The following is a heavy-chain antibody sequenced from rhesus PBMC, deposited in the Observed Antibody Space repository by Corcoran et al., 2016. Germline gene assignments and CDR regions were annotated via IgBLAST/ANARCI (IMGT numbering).Heavy chain of an antibody. CDR2: IYGSVVST. V-gene: IGHV4-93*01. J-gene: IGHJ4*01. Sequence: QVQLQESGPAVVKPSETLSLTCAVSGGSISSSNWWSWLRQSPGKGLEWIGGIYGSVVSTEYNPSLKSLVTISKDTYKNQFSLKLSSVTAADTAVYYCARAPGMAAATQYWGQGVLVTVSS. CDR3: ARAPGMAAATQY. CDR1: GGSISSSNW. D-gene: IGHD6-25*01.